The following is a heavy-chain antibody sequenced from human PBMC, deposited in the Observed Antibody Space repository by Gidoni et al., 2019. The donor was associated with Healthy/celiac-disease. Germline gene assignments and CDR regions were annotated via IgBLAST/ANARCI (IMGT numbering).Heavy chain of an antibody. V-gene: IGHV3-21*01. CDR1: GFTFSSYS. CDR3: ARDGNLGDAFDI. D-gene: IGHD1-1*01. J-gene: IGHJ3*02. Sequence: SGFTFSSYSMNWVRQAPGKGLEWVSSISSSSSYIYYADSVKGRFTISRDNAKNSLYLQMNSLRAEDTAVYYCARDGNLGDAFDIWGQGTMVTVSS. CDR2: ISSSSSYI.